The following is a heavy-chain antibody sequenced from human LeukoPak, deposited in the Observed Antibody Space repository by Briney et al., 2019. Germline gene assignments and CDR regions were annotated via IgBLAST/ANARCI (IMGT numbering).Heavy chain of an antibody. CDR1: GFTFSSYS. Sequence: GGSLRLSCAASGFTFSSYSMNWVRQAPGKGLEWVSSISSGGPYMFYADSLKGRFTISRDNAKKSLYLQMNSLRAEDTAVYYCARDTWYDFLTGYSPFYYYYGMDVWGQGTTVTVSS. CDR2: ISSGGPYM. V-gene: IGHV3-21*01. D-gene: IGHD3-9*01. CDR3: ARDTWYDFLTGYSPFYYYYGMDV. J-gene: IGHJ6*02.